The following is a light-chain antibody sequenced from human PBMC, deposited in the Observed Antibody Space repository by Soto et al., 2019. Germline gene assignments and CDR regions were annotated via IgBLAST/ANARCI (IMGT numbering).Light chain of an antibody. CDR1: SSNIGNNA. CDR2: YDD. J-gene: IGLJ2*01. CDR3: AAWDDSLNGVV. Sequence: QSVLTQPPSVSEAPRQRVTISCSGSSSNIGNNAVNWYQQLPGKAPKLLIYYDDLLPSGVSDPFSGSKSGTSASLAISGLQSEDEADYYCAAWDDSLNGVVFGGGTKLTVL. V-gene: IGLV1-36*01.